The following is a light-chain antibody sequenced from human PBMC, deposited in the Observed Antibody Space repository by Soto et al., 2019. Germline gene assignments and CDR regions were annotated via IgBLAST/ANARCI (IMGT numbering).Light chain of an antibody. V-gene: IGKV1-9*01. CDR3: QQLNSYPHT. Sequence: DIQLTQSPSFLSASIGDRVIITCRASQGTSNYLAWFQQKSGRAPKLLIYAASTLQSGVPSRFSGSGSGTELTLTINSLQPEDSATYYCQQLNSYPHTFGGGTKVEIK. J-gene: IGKJ4*01. CDR1: QGTSNY. CDR2: AAS.